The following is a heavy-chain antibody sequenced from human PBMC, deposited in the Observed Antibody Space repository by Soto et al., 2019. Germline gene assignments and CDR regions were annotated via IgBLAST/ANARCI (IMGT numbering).Heavy chain of an antibody. CDR1: GYTFSHHG. V-gene: IGHV1-18*01. D-gene: IGHD3-22*01. CDR2: ISAYNGDT. Sequence: QIQLVQSGAEVKKPGASVRVSCKASGYTFSHHGFSWVRQVPGQGLEWLGWISAYNGDTAYAQKFQDRFTMTTDTSSSTAYMELRSLRPDDTAVYYCAKDRTRLTQNFYEIAWGKGTQLTVSS. CDR3: AKDRTRLTQNFYEIA. J-gene: IGHJ5*02.